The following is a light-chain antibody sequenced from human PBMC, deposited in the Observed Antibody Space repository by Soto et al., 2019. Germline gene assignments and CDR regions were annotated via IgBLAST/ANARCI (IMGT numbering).Light chain of an antibody. J-gene: IGKJ1*01. CDR3: QQSYSTPRT. Sequence: DIQMTQSPSSLSASVGDRVTITCRASQSISSYLNWYQQKPGKAPKLLIYAASSLQSGVPSRFSGSGAGTDFTLTISILQPEDFATYYCQQSYSTPRTFGQGTKVDNK. V-gene: IGKV1-39*01. CDR1: QSISSY. CDR2: AAS.